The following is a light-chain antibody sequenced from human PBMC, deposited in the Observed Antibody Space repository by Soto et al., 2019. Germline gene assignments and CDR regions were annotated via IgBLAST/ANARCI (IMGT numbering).Light chain of an antibody. V-gene: IGKV3-15*01. CDR2: GAF. Sequence: EIVMTQSPVTLSVSAGERATLSCRASQSVRSNLAWYQQKPGQAPSLLIYGAFTRATGIPERFSGSGSGTDFTLTISRLEPQDSAIYYCQQYVISVTFGQGTRLE. CDR3: QQYVISVT. CDR1: QSVRSN. J-gene: IGKJ5*01.